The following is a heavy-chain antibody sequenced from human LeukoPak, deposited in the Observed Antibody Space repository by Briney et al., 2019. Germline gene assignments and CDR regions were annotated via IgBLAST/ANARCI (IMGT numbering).Heavy chain of an antibody. J-gene: IGHJ5*02. CDR3: ARLVTGTTVVNSGWFDP. CDR2: IYSGGNT. CDR1: VITVSGNY. V-gene: IGHV3-66*04. D-gene: IGHD4-23*01. Sequence: GGSLRLSCAASVITVSGNYMAWVRQAPGKGPEWASVIYSGGNTYHADSVKGRFSISRDNSKNTVYLQMNGLRVEDTAVYYCARLVTGTTVVNSGWFDPWGQGTLVTVSS.